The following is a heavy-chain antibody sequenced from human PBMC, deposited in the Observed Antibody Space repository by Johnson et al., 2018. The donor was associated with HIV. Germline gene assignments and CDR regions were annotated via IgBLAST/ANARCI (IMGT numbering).Heavy chain of an antibody. V-gene: IGHV3-30-3*01. D-gene: IGHD3-3*01. CDR3: ARDGDPLDFWALDI. CDR2: ISFDGSNT. Sequence: QVQLVESGGGVVQPGRSLRLSCAASGFTFSGFEMHWVRQSPGKGLEWVAGISFDGSNTHYGDSVKGRFTISRDNSKNTLYLQVNSLRAEDTAVYYCARDGDPLDFWALDIWGQGTMVTVSS. J-gene: IGHJ3*02. CDR1: GFTFSGFE.